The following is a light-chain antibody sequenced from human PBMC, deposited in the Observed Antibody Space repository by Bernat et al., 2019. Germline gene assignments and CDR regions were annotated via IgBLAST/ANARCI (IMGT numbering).Light chain of an antibody. Sequence: DIQMTQSPSSLSASVGDRVTITCRASQSISNHLNWCQQKPGKAPKVLIYGASSLQSGVPSRFSGSGSGTDFTLTISSLQPEDFATYYCHHVWAFGPGTQVAVK. J-gene: IGKJ3*01. V-gene: IGKV1-39*01. CDR1: QSISNH. CDR2: GAS. CDR3: HHVWA.